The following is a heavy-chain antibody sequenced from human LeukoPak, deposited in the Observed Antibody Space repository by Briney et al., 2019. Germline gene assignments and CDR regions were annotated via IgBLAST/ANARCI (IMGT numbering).Heavy chain of an antibody. CDR3: ASSIDYYDSSYFDY. D-gene: IGHD3-22*01. J-gene: IGHJ4*02. CDR1: GGTFSSYA. CDR2: IIPIFGTA. Sequence: SVKVSCKASGGTFSSYAISWVRQAPGQGLECMGGIIPIFGTANYAQKFQGRVTITTDEFTSTDYMELSSLRSEDTAVYYCASSIDYYDSSYFDYWGQGTLVTVSS. V-gene: IGHV1-69*05.